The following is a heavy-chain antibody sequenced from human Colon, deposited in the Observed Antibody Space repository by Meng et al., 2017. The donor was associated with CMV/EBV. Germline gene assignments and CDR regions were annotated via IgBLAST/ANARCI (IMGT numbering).Heavy chain of an antibody. Sequence: LQEPGPGLVKPSGTLSLTCAVSGGSISSSNWWSWVRQPPGKGLEWIGEIYHSGSTNYNPSLKSRVTISVDKSKNQFSLKLSSVTAADTAVYYCARGRPYSLRYFDWLLLDFDYWGQGTLVTVSS. V-gene: IGHV4-4*02. D-gene: IGHD3-9*01. CDR2: IYHSGST. CDR3: ARGRPYSLRYFDWLLLDFDY. CDR1: GGSISSSNW. J-gene: IGHJ4*02.